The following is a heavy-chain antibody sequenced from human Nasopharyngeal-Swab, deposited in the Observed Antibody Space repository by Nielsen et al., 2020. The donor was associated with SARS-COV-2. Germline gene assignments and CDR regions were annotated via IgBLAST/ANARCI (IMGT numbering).Heavy chain of an antibody. CDR1: GFTLSNYW. J-gene: IGHJ3*02. Sequence: GGSLTLSCAASGFTLSNYWIHWVRPTPGKGLLWVSRINTDASRTSYADSVKGRFTISRDNAKNTVYLQMNSLRGEDTAVYYCTRVDVHDAFDMWGQGTMVTVSS. CDR2: INTDASRT. D-gene: IGHD3-16*01. CDR3: TRVDVHDAFDM. V-gene: IGHV3-74*01.